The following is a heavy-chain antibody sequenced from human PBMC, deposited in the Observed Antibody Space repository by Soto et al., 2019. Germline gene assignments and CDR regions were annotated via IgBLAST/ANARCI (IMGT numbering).Heavy chain of an antibody. CDR1: GYTFPGYY. CDR3: ARVAEQAQPASIVVVAASTDWFDP. CDR2: IKPNIGGT. V-gene: IGHV1-2*02. Sequence: VKVSCMACGYTFPGYYMHWVGQAPGQGRAWMGWIKPNIGGTNYAEKFQCRVTMTRDTSISTDYMELRRLRSVGTVVYYCARVAEQAQPASIVVVAASTDWFDPWGQGTLVTVSS. D-gene: IGHD2-2*01. J-gene: IGHJ5*02.